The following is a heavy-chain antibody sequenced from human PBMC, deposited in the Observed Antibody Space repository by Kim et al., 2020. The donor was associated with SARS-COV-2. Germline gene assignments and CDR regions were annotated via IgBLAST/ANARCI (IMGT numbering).Heavy chain of an antibody. D-gene: IGHD6-19*01. CDR3: ARGEQWLVKGGAFDI. Sequence: GGSLRLSCAASGFTFSSYDMHWVRQATGKGLEWVSAIGTAGDTYYPGSVKGRFTISRENAKNSLYLQMNSLRAGDTAVYYCARGEQWLVKGGAFDIWGQGTMVTVSS. CDR2: IGTAGDT. V-gene: IGHV3-13*01. CDR1: GFTFSSYD. J-gene: IGHJ3*02.